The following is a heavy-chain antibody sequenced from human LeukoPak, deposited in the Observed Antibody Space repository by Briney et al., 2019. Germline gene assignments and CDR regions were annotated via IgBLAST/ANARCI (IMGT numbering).Heavy chain of an antibody. J-gene: IGHJ4*02. CDR3: AADRAVGGYYFDY. Sequence: ASVKVSCKASGFTFTSSVVQWVRQARGQRLEWIGWIVVGSGNTNYAQKFQERVTITRDMSTSTAYMELSSLRSEDTAVYYCAADRAVGGYYFDYWGQGTLVTVSS. D-gene: IGHD1-26*01. V-gene: IGHV1-58*01. CDR2: IVVGSGNT. CDR1: GFTFTSSV.